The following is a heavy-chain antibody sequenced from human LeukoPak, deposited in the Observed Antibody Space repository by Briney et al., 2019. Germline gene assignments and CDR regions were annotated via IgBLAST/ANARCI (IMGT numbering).Heavy chain of an antibody. V-gene: IGHV4-34*01. CDR1: GASINSGGYY. Sequence: KPSETLSLTCTVSGASINSGGYYWSWIRQPPGKGLEWIGEINHSGSTNYNPSLKSRVTISVDTSKNQFSLKLSSVTAADTAVYYRARGNTYYYGSGSHSNWFDPWGQGTLVTVSS. CDR3: ARGNTYYYGSGSHSNWFDP. CDR2: INHSGST. J-gene: IGHJ5*02. D-gene: IGHD3-10*01.